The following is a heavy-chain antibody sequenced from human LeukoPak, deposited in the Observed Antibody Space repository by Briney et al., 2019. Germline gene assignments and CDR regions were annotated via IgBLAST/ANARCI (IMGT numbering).Heavy chain of an antibody. CDR1: GASITSSY. J-gene: IGHJ5*02. CDR3: ARDGYGSGSYGRFDP. CDR2: IYSGST. Sequence: PSETLSLTCSVSGASITSSYWSWIRQTPGKGLEWIGNIYSGSTNYNPSFESRVTVSLDTSKNQFSLRLTSVTAADTALYYCARDGYGSGSYGRFDPWGQGTLVTVSS. V-gene: IGHV4-59*01. D-gene: IGHD3-10*01.